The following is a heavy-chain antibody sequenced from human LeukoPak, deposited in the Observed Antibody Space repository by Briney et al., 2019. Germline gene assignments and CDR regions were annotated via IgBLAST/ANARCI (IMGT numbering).Heavy chain of an antibody. CDR1: GGSISSSSYY. V-gene: IGHV4-39*07. D-gene: IGHD6-6*01. CDR3: ARGATRRQWQLAQRYYFDY. J-gene: IGHJ4*02. Sequence: SETLSLTCTVSGGSISSSSYYWGWIRQPPGKGLEWIGSIYYSGSTYYNPSLKSRVTISVDTSKNQFSLKLSSVTAADTAVYYCARGATRRQWQLAQRYYFDYWGQGTLVTVSS. CDR2: IYYSGST.